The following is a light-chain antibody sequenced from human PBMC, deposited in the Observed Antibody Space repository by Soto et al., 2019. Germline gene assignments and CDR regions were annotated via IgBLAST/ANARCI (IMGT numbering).Light chain of an antibody. CDR2: DVT. CDR3: SSFVHGTSYV. J-gene: IGLJ1*01. Sequence: QSALTQAPSSSGSPGQSVTISCAGTSNDVGRFNYVSWYQHHPGKAPKLSIYDVTKRPSGVPDRFSGSKSGNTAYLPVSGLQAEDEADYFCSSFVHGTSYVFGNGTKLTVL. CDR1: SNDVGRFNY. V-gene: IGLV2-8*01.